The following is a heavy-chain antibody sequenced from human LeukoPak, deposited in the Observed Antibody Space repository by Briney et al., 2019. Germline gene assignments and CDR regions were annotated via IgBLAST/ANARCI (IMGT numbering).Heavy chain of an antibody. V-gene: IGHV4-30-4*02. D-gene: IGHD6-6*01. Sequence: SETLSLTCIVSGGSISSSDYYWSWIRQPPGKGLEWIGYIYYSGSTYYNPSLKSRVTISVDTSKNQFSLKLSSVTAADTAVYYCARGPTVAAYFYWGQGTLVTVSS. CDR3: ARGPTVAAYFY. CDR2: IYYSGST. CDR1: GGSISSSDYY. J-gene: IGHJ4*02.